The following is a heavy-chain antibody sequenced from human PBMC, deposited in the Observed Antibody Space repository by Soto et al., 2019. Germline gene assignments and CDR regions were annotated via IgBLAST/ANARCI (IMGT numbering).Heavy chain of an antibody. Sequence: PGGSLRLSCAASGFTFSHYLMSWVRQAPGKGLEWVANIKENGSEKKYVDSVEGRFTISRDNPKNSLYLQMNSLRAEDTAVYYCVNNNIWGQGTLVTVSS. V-gene: IGHV3-7*01. D-gene: IGHD1-20*01. J-gene: IGHJ4*02. CDR1: GFTFSHYL. CDR3: VNNNI. CDR2: IKENGSEK.